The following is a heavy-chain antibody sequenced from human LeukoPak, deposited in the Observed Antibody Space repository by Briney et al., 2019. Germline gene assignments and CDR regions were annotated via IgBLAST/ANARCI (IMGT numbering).Heavy chain of an antibody. CDR3: ARERVPWIQLWLGYFDS. CDR1: GFTVSSNY. D-gene: IGHD5-18*01. J-gene: IGHJ4*02. CDR2: IYSGDKT. V-gene: IGHV3-66*01. Sequence: GGSLRLSCAASGFTVSSNYMGWVRQAPGKGLEWVSIIYSGDKTQYADSVKGRFTISRDNSKNTLYLQMNSLRTEDTAVYHCARERVPWIQLWLGYFDSWGQGTLVTASS.